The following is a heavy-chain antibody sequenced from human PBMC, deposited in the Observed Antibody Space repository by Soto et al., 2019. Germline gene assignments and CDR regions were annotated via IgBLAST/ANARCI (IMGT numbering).Heavy chain of an antibody. V-gene: IGHV3-23*01. J-gene: IGHJ4*02. Sequence: EVQLLESGGGLVQPGGSLRLSCAASGFTFTSYSMTWVRQAPGKGLEWVSAISGTGETTYYADSVKGRFTISRDNSKNTLYLQMNSLRAEDTAVYYCAKYCSGATCSGDWGQGTLVTVSS. CDR3: AKYCSGATCSGD. D-gene: IGHD2-15*01. CDR1: GFTFTSYS. CDR2: ISGTGETT.